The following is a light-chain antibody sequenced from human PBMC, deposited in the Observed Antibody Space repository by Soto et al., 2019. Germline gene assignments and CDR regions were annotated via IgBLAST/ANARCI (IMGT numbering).Light chain of an antibody. Sequence: DIKMTQSPSSLSESVGERVTITCRASQSISSYLHWYQQKQGKAPTLLIYAASILQSGVPSRFCGSGSGTDFTLTIISLQPDDFAAYYCQQTYSTPSTFGQGTKLEIK. J-gene: IGKJ2*01. CDR2: AAS. CDR3: QQTYSTPST. CDR1: QSISSY. V-gene: IGKV1-39*01.